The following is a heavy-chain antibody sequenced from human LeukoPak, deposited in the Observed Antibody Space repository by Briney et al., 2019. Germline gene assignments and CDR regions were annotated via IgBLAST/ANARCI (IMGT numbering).Heavy chain of an antibody. CDR3: ARSDFDWLTS. Sequence: GGSLRLSCAASGFTFSSYWMTWVRQAPGKGLEWVANIKKDGSEKYYVDSVRGRFTISRDNAKTSLYLQMNSLRAEDTAVFYCARSDFDWLTSWGQGTLVTVSS. CDR2: IKKDGSEK. D-gene: IGHD3-9*01. J-gene: IGHJ5*02. CDR1: GFTFSSYW. V-gene: IGHV3-7*01.